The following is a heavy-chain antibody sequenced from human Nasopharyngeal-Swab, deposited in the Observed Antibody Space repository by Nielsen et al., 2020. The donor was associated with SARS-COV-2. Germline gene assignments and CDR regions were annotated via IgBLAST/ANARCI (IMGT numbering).Heavy chain of an antibody. V-gene: IGHV3-11*01. D-gene: IGHD1-14*01. J-gene: IGHJ6*02. CDR3: ARDRQPQRYRGMDV. Sequence: GESLKISCATSGFTFSDSYMSWIRQAPGKGLEWVSYISESGTTINYADSVKGRFTISRDNAKNSVYLQVNSLRAEDTAVYYCARDRQPQRYRGMDVWGQGTTVTVSS. CDR2: ISESGTTI. CDR1: GFTFSDSY.